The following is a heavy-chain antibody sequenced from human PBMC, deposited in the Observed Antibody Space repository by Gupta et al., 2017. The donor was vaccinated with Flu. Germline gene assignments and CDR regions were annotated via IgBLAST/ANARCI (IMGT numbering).Heavy chain of an antibody. CDR2: IRSKAYGGTT. CDR3: TRGGDYSNYVVLSYYYYYGMDV. J-gene: IGHJ6*02. CDR1: GFTFGDYA. D-gene: IGHD4-11*01. V-gene: IGHV3-49*04. Sequence: EVQLVESGGGLVQPGRSLRLSCTASGFTFGDYAMSWVRQAPGKGLEWVGFIRSKAYGGTTEYAASVKGRFTISRDDSKSIAYLQMNSLKTEDTAVYYCTRGGDYSNYVVLSYYYYYGMDVWGQGTTVTVSS.